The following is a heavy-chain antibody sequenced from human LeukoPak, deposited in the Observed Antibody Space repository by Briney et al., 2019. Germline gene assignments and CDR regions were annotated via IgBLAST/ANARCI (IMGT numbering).Heavy chain of an antibody. J-gene: IGHJ4*02. Sequence: ASVNVSCKASGYTFTSYGISWVRQAPGQGLEGMGWISAYNGNTNYAQKLQSRVTMTTDTSTSTAYMELRSLRSDDTAVYYCARLVASNYDILTGYPGFDYWGQGTLVTVSS. CDR1: GYTFTSYG. CDR3: ARLVASNYDILTGYPGFDY. D-gene: IGHD3-9*01. V-gene: IGHV1-18*01. CDR2: ISAYNGNT.